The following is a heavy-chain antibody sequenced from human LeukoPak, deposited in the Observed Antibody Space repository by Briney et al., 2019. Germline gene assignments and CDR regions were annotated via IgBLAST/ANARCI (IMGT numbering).Heavy chain of an antibody. J-gene: IGHJ3*02. D-gene: IGHD3-22*01. CDR2: ISPSGGST. CDR1: GYTFTTYY. V-gene: IGHV1-46*01. Sequence: GASVKVCCKAAGYTFTTYYIHWVRQAHGQGLEWMGIISPSGGSTSYAQKFQGRVSMTRDTSTSTVYMELRSLRSEDTAVYYCTRTYYYDSSGYYYGRDAFDIWGQGTMVTVSS. CDR3: TRTYYYDSSGYYYGRDAFDI.